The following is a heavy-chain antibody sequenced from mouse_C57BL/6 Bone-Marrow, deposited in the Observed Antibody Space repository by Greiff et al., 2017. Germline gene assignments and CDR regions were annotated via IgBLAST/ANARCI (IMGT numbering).Heavy chain of an antibody. Sequence: VKLMESGPELVKPGASVKISCKASGYAFSSSWMNWVKQRPGKGLEWIGRIYPGDGDTNYNGKFKGKATLTADKSSSTAYMQLSSLTSEDSAVYFCALYYGSSPGWFAYWGQGTLVTVSA. CDR1: GYAFSSSW. D-gene: IGHD1-1*01. V-gene: IGHV1-82*01. J-gene: IGHJ3*01. CDR2: IYPGDGDT. CDR3: ALYYGSSPGWFAY.